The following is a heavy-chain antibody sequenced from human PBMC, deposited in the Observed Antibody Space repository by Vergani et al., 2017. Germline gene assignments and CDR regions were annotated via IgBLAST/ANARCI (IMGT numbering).Heavy chain of an antibody. D-gene: IGHD2-2*01. CDR2: INHSGST. V-gene: IGHV4-34*01. J-gene: IGHJ3*02. CDR3: ARGTPASVAFDI. CDR1: GGSISSYY. Sequence: QVQLQESGPGLVKPSETLSLTCTVSGGSISSYYWSWIRQPPGKGLEWIGEINHSGSTNYNPSLKSRVTISVDTSKNQFSLKLSSVTAADTAVYYCARGTPASVAFDIWGQGTMVTVSS.